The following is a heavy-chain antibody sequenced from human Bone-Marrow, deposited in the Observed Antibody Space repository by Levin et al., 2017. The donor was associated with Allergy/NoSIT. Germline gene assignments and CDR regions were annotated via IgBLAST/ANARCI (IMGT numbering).Heavy chain of an antibody. D-gene: IGHD1-7*01. CDR1: QFIFDDHG. CDR2: ITWNGGTT. V-gene: IGHV3-20*01. Sequence: GASVKVSCVASQFIFDDHGMSWVRQAPRKGLEWVSGITWNGGTTGYADSVKGRFTISRDNANNTLYLQMNSLRAEDTALYHCARVGNYAVIADAFDLWGQGTMVTVSS. J-gene: IGHJ3*01. CDR3: ARVGNYAVIADAFDL.